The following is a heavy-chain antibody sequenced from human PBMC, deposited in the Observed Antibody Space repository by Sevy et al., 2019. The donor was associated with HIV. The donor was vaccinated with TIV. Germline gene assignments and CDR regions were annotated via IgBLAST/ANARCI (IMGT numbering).Heavy chain of an antibody. CDR1: GFTFSNFG. CDR2: IRSDGSDK. Sequence: GGSLRLSCTASGFTFSNFGMHRVRQVPGKGLEWVTFIRSDGSDKYYAASVKGRFTISRDDSKNTLYLQMDSLRAEDTAIYYCAKDLAGPGRRYFDYWGQGTLVTVSS. D-gene: IGHD6-13*01. CDR3: AKDLAGPGRRYFDY. V-gene: IGHV3-30*02. J-gene: IGHJ4*02.